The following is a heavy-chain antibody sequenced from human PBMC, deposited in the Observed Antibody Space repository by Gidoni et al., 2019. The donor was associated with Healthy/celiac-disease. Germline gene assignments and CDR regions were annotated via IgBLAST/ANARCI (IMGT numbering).Heavy chain of an antibody. D-gene: IGHD6-19*01. Sequence: QLQLQESDPGLVKPSETLSLTCTVSGGSISSSSYYWGWIRQPPGKGLEWIGSIYYSGSTYYNPSLKSRVTISVDTSKNQFSLKLSSVTAADTAVYYCARGRRGWYSRYYYYHYGMDVWGQGTTVTVSS. CDR2: IYYSGST. CDR1: GGSISSSSYY. J-gene: IGHJ6*02. V-gene: IGHV4-39*01. CDR3: ARGRRGWYSRYYYYHYGMDV.